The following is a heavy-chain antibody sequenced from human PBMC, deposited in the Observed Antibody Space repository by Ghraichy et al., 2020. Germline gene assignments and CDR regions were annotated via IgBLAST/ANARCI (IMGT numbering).Heavy chain of an antibody. V-gene: IGHV3-23*01. J-gene: IGHJ5*02. D-gene: IGHD3-3*01. CDR3: ATGFFGVVIIRGYWFDP. Sequence: ESLNISCAASGFTFSSYAMRWVRQAPGKGLEWVSAISGSGGSTYYADSVKGRFTISRDNSKNTLYLQMNSLRAEDTAVYYFATGFFGVVIIRGYWFDPWGQGTLVTVSS. CDR1: GFTFSSYA. CDR2: ISGSGGST.